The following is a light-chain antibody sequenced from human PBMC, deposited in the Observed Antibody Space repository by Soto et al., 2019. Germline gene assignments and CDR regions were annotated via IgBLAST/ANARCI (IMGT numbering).Light chain of an antibody. Sequence: EFVLTQSPGTLSLSPGERATLSCRASQTVRNNYLAWYQQKPGQAPRLLIYDASSRATGIPDRFSGGGSGTDFTLTISRLEPEDFAVYYCQQFSSYRRTFGGGTKVEIK. V-gene: IGKV3-20*01. CDR3: QQFSSYRRT. CDR1: QTVRNNY. CDR2: DAS. J-gene: IGKJ4*01.